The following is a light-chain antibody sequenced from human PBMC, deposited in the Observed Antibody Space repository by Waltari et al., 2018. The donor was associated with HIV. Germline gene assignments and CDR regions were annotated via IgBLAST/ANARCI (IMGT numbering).Light chain of an antibody. CDR3: QAWDSSTAV. CDR2: QDS. Sequence: SYELTQPPSVSVSPGQTASITCSGDKLGEKYACWYQQKPGQSPVMVIYQDSKRPSGIPERVSGSNSGNTATLTISGIQAMDEADYYCQAWDSSTAVFGGGTKLTVL. CDR1: KLGEKY. V-gene: IGLV3-1*01. J-gene: IGLJ2*01.